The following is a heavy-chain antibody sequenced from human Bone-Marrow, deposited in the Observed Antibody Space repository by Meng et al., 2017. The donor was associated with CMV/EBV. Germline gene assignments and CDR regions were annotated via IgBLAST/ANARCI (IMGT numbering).Heavy chain of an antibody. V-gene: IGHV1-18*03. J-gene: IGHJ4*02. CDR3: ARDESWWSFDD. Sequence: ASVKVSCKASGYTFTSYGIRWVRQAPGQGLEWMGWISAYNGNTNYAQKLQGRVTMTTDTSTSTAYMELRSLRSDDMAVYDCARDESWWSFDDWGQGTLFTVSS. CDR2: ISAYNGNT. CDR1: GYTFTSYG. D-gene: IGHD2-8*02.